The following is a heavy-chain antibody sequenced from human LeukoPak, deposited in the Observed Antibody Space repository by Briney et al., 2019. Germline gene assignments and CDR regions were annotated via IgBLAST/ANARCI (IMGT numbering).Heavy chain of an antibody. D-gene: IGHD6-19*01. V-gene: IGHV3-64*01. CDR1: GFTFSNYA. CDR3: ARAPSSGWYDY. CDR2: ISGNGVST. Sequence: PGGSLRLSCAASGFTFSNYAMHWVRQAPGKGLEYVSAISGNGVSTYYANSVKGRLTISRDNSENTLYLQMGSLRADDMAVYYCARAPSSGWYDYWGQGTLVTVSS. J-gene: IGHJ4*02.